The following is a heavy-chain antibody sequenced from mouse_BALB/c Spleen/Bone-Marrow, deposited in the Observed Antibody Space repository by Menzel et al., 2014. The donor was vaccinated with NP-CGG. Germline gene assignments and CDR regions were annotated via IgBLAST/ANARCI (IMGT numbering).Heavy chain of an antibody. CDR3: EKTYGPFAWDY. J-gene: IGHJ4*01. D-gene: IGHD1-1*02. V-gene: IGHV5-4*02. CDR1: GFTFSDYY. CDR2: ISDGGSYT. Sequence: EVKLMESGGGLVKPGGSLKLSCAASGFTFSDYYMYWVRQTPEKRLEWVATISDGGSYTDYPGSVKGRFTVSRDNAKNNLYLQMRSLKSKDTPIYYGEKTYGPFAWDYGGKEPPV.